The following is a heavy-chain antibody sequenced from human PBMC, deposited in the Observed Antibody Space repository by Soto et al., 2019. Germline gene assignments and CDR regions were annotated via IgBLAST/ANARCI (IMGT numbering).Heavy chain of an antibody. CDR3: ARDVSGKYYDFWSGYYFDWFDP. J-gene: IGHJ5*02. Sequence: GSLRLSCAASGFTFSSYAMSWVRQAPGKGLEWVSAISGSGGSTYYADSVKGRFTISRDNAKNSLYLQMNSLRAEDTAVYYCARDVSGKYYDFWSGYYFDWFDPWGQGTLVTVSS. CDR2: ISGSGGST. V-gene: IGHV3-23*01. D-gene: IGHD3-3*01. CDR1: GFTFSSYA.